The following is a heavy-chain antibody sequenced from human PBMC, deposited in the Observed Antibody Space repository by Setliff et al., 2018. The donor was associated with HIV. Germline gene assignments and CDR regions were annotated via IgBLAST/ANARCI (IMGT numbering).Heavy chain of an antibody. V-gene: IGHV3-23*01. D-gene: IGHD3-22*01. Sequence: GGSLRLSCAAYGFAFSTFDMNWVRQAQGKGPEWVAAVGVGGYDTFYTESVKGRFTISRDNSKNTLYLQMNSLRAEDTAVYYCAKYWSSGYYAFFDYWGQGTLVTVSS. CDR3: AKYWSSGYYAFFDY. J-gene: IGHJ4*02. CDR2: VGVGGYDT. CDR1: GFAFSTFD.